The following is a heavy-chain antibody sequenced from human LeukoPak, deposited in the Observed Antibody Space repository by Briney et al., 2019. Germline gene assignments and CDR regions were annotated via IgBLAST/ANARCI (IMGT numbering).Heavy chain of an antibody. J-gene: IGHJ4*02. D-gene: IGHD6-6*01. V-gene: IGHV3-7*01. CDR3: AKGTLGSARLDY. CDR2: IKEDGTQK. Sequence: GGSLRLSCAASGFTFNKSWMSWVRQAPGKGPEWVANIKEDGTQKYYVDSVRGRFTISRDNAENSLYLQMNSLRAEDTAVYYYAKGTLGSARLDYWGQGTLVTVSS. CDR1: GFTFNKSW.